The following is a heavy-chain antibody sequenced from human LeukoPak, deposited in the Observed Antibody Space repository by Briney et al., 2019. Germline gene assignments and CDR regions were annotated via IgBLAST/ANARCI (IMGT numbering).Heavy chain of an antibody. D-gene: IGHD3-3*01. J-gene: IGHJ4*02. CDR3: AKGAYDFLEIAYFDY. CDR1: GFSFTKYA. CDR2: VIGSSGAT. Sequence: GGSLRLSCAASGFSFTKYAMNWVRQAPGKGLEWVAVVIGSSGATDYADSVKGRFTISRDNSKNTPFLQMNSLRAEDTAIYYCAKGAYDFLEIAYFDYWGQGALVTVSS. V-gene: IGHV3-23*01.